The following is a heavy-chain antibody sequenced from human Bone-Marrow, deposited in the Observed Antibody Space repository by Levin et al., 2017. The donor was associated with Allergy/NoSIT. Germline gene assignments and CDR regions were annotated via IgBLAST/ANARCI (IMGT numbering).Heavy chain of an antibody. J-gene: IGHJ4*02. CDR2: ISSTGSVV. D-gene: IGHD3-10*01. CDR1: GFIFSDYY. CDR3: ARAGGIYYFGAGSYTDN. Sequence: GESLKISCAASGFIFSDYYMSWIRQVPGKGLEWVSYISSTGSVVNYAESVKGRFTISRDNAKNSLYLQMNSLRAEDTAVYYCARAGGIYYFGAGSYTDNWGQGTLVTVSS. V-gene: IGHV3-11*01.